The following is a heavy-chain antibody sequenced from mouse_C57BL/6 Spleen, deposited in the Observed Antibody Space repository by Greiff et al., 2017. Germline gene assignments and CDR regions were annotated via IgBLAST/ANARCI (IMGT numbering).Heavy chain of an antibody. CDR3: ARFSLLRSYGDY. CDR2: INPSSGYT. CDR1: GYTFTSYT. D-gene: IGHD1-2*01. Sequence: VQLQQSGAELARPGASVKMSCKASGYTFTSYTMHWVKQRPGQGLEWIGYINPSSGYTKYNQKFKDKATLTADKSSSTAYMQLSSLTSEDSAVYYCARFSLLRSYGDYWGQGTTLTVSS. V-gene: IGHV1-4*01. J-gene: IGHJ2*01.